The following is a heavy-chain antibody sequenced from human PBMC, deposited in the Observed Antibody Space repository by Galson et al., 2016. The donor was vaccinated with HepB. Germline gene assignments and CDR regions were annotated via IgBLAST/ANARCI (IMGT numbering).Heavy chain of an antibody. V-gene: IGHV4-38-2*01. CDR2: VYHSGST. J-gene: IGHJ4*02. CDR1: GYSISSGYQ. CDR3: AGGSLWYDY. Sequence: ETLSLSCAVSGYSISSGYQWGWIRQPPGKGLEWIGSVYHSGSTYYNPSLKSRVTISVDTSKNQFSLKLSSVTAADPAVYYCAGGSLWYDYWGQGTLVTVSS. D-gene: IGHD6-13*01.